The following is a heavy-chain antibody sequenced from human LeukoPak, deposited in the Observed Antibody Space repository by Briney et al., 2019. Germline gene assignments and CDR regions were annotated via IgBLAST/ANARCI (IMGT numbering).Heavy chain of an antibody. D-gene: IGHD3-22*01. J-gene: IGHJ4*02. CDR2: ISGSGGST. V-gene: IGHV3-23*01. CDR1: GSTFSSYA. CDR3: AKDHQLLGPAAALDSSGYYPIDY. Sequence: PGGSLRLSCAASGSTFSSYAMSWVRQAPGKGLEWVSAISGSGGSTYYADSVKGRFTISRDNSKNTLYLQMNSLRAEDTAVYYCAKDHQLLGPAAALDSSGYYPIDYWGQGTLVTVSS.